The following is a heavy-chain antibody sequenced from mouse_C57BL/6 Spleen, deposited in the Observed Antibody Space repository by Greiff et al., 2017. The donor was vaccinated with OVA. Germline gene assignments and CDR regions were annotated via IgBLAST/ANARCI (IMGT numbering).Heavy chain of an antibody. CDR3: ARHAYGYAYYFDY. CDR1: GFTFSSYT. Sequence: EVMLVESGGGLVKPGGSLKLSCAASGFTFSSYTMSWVRQTPEKRLEWVATISGGGGNTYYPDSVKGRFTISRDNAKNTLYLQMSSLRSEDTALYYCARHAYGYAYYFDYWGQGTTLTVSS. J-gene: IGHJ2*01. CDR2: ISGGGGNT. D-gene: IGHD2-2*01. V-gene: IGHV5-9*01.